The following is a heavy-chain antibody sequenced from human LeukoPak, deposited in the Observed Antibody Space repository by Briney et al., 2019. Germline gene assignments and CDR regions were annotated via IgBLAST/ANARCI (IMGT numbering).Heavy chain of an antibody. V-gene: IGHV1-8*01. CDR2: MNPNSGNT. J-gene: IGHJ6*02. CDR3: ARRGITMDV. CDR1: GYTFTSYD. Sequence: GASVKVSCKASGYTFTSYDINWVRHAPGQGLEWMGWMNPNSGNTGYAQKFQGRVTMTRDTSISTAYMELSCLRSEDTAVYYCARRGITMDVWGQGTTVTVSS. D-gene: IGHD3-10*01.